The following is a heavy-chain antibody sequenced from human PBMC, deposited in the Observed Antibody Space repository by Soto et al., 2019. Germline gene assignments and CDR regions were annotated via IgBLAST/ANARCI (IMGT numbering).Heavy chain of an antibody. CDR1: GFTFRSYG. CDR3: VKEFGWELQLSHPYYNSGMDV. V-gene: IGHV3-30*18. Sequence: QVQLVESGGGVVQPGRSLRLSCAASGFTFRSYGMHWVRQAPGKGLEWVALMSFDGSNKYYADSVRGRFTISSDNSKSTLYLQMDIMRPEDTAVYYCVKEFGWELQLSHPYYNSGMDVWGQGTTVTVSS. D-gene: IGHD1-1*01. J-gene: IGHJ6*02. CDR2: MSFDGSNK.